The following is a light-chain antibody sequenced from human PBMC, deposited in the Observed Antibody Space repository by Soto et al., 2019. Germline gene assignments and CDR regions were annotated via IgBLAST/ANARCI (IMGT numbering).Light chain of an antibody. Sequence: DIQLTQSPSFLSASVGDRVTITCRASQGISSYLAWYQQKPGKAPKLPIYAASTLQSGVPSRFSGSGSGTEFTLTISSLQPEDFATYYCQQLNSYPRTFGQGTKV. V-gene: IGKV1-9*01. CDR2: AAS. CDR1: QGISSY. J-gene: IGKJ1*01. CDR3: QQLNSYPRT.